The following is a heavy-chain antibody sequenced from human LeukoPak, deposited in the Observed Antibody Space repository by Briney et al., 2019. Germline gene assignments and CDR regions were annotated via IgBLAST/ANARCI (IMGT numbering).Heavy chain of an antibody. CDR1: GFTFRNYA. Sequence: GGSLRLSCAASGFTFRNYAMTWVRQAPGKGLEWVAVISSDGSNAYYADSVKGRFTMSRDNSKNTLFVQMNSLRAEDTAVYYCAKDLSGRKGPFDYWGQGTLVTVSS. CDR3: AKDLSGRKGPFDY. J-gene: IGHJ4*02. D-gene: IGHD3-10*01. CDR2: ISSDGSNA. V-gene: IGHV3-30*18.